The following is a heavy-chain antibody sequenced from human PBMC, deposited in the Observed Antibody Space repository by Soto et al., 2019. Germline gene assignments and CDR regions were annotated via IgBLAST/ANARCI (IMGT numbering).Heavy chain of an antibody. CDR2: IYTSGST. CDR1: GGSISSYY. CDR3: ARGSDVWRGYRNWFDP. V-gene: IGHV4-4*07. Sequence: SETLSLTCTVSGGSISSYYWSWIRQPAGKGLEWIGRIYTSGSTNYNPSLKSRVTMSVDTSKNQFSLKLSSVTAADTAVYYCARGSDVWRGYRNWFDPWGQGTLVTVSS. D-gene: IGHD3-3*01. J-gene: IGHJ5*02.